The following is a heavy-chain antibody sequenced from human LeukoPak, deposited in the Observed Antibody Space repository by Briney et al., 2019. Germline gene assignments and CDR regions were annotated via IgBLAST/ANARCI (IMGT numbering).Heavy chain of an antibody. Sequence: PGRSLRLSCAASGFNFSSYGMHWVRQAPGKGLEWVAVISYDGSNKYYADSVKGRFTISRDNSKNTLYLQMNSLRAEDSAVYYCAKVDILAGAPSVYWYYGMDVWGKGTTVTVS. CDR2: ISYDGSNK. J-gene: IGHJ6*04. CDR3: AKVDILAGAPSVYWYYGMDV. V-gene: IGHV3-30*18. D-gene: IGHD3-9*01. CDR1: GFNFSSYG.